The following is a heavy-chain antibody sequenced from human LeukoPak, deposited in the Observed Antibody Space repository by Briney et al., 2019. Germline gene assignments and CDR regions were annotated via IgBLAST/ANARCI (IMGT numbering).Heavy chain of an antibody. CDR2: ISYSSSTI. J-gene: IGHJ4*02. CDR1: GPMFSSFG. CDR3: LYGDYDY. Sequence: PGGSLRLSCVVSGPMFSSFGMNWVRQAPGKGLQWVSYISYSSSTIYYADSVKGRFAISRDNAKNSVYLQMNNLRDEDTAVYYCLYGDYDYWGQGTLATVSS. V-gene: IGHV3-48*02. D-gene: IGHD4-17*01.